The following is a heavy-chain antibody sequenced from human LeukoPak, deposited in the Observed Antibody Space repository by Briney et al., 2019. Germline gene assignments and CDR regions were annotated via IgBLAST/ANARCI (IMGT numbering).Heavy chain of an antibody. J-gene: IGHJ6*02. CDR3: ASLTEGALGMDV. CDR2: IYTSGST. Sequence: SQTLSLTCTVSGGSISSGSYYWSWIRQPAGKGLEWIGRIYTSGSTNYNPSLKSRVTISVDTSKNQFSLKLSSVTAADTAVYYCASLTEGALGMDVWGQGTTVTVSS. CDR1: GGSISSGSYY. V-gene: IGHV4-61*02. D-gene: IGHD7-27*01.